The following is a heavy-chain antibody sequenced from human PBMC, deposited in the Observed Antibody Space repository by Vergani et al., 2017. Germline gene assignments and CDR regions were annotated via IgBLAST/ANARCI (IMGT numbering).Heavy chain of an antibody. CDR3: ARHRGSVGFFPSSYFYGMDV. V-gene: IGHV4-38-2*01. CDR1: DSSIMTNPY. CDR2: IHHSGDT. J-gene: IGHJ6*02. D-gene: IGHD3-10*01. Sequence: QVQLQESGPGLVKPSETLTLTCDVSDSSIMTNPYWGWFRQSPGKGLEWIGCIHHSGDTHYKSSLKSRVSISIVSSSKFSLSLTSMTAADTAIYYCARHRGSVGFFPSSYFYGMDVWVHGTTVTVSS.